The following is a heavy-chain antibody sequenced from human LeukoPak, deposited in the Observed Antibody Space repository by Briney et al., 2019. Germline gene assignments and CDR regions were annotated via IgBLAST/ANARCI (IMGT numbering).Heavy chain of an antibody. V-gene: IGHV4-4*07. D-gene: IGHD3-10*01. CDR3: ARVGWFGELDIYYFDY. CDR2: IYTSGGT. CDR1: GGSISSYY. J-gene: IGHJ4*02. Sequence: SETLSLTCTVSGGSISSYYWSWIRQPAGKGLEWIGRIYTSGGTNYNPSLKSRVTMSVDTSKNQFSLKLSSVTAADTAVYYCARVGWFGELDIYYFDYWGQGTLVTVSS.